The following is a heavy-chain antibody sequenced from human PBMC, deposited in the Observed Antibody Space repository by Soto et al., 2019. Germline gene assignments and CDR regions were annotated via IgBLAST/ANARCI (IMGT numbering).Heavy chain of an antibody. CDR3: LRDSGEEPGY. J-gene: IGHJ1*01. Sequence: EVQLVESGGGLVQPGGSLRLSCAASGFTFSRYSMNWVRQAPGKGLGCISYISGGGGIIYYADSVRGRFTISRDNAKNSLYLQMNSLRDEDTAVYYCLRDSGEEPGYWGQGTLVTVSS. CDR2: ISGGGGII. D-gene: IGHD3-10*01. V-gene: IGHV3-48*02. CDR1: GFTFSRYS.